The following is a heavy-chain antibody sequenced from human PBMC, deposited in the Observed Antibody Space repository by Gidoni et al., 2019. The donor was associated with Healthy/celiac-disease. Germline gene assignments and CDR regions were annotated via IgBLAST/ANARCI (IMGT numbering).Heavy chain of an antibody. J-gene: IGHJ3*02. CDR1: GFTFSSYG. CDR2: IWYDGSNK. V-gene: IGHV3-33*01. Sequence: QVQLVESGGVVVQPVRSLRLSCAASGFTFSSYGMHWVRQAPGKGLEWVAVIWYDGSNKYYADSLKGRFTISRDNSKNTLYLQMNSLRAEDTAVYYCAREQAVAVAGTGDAFDIWGQGTMVTVSS. CDR3: AREQAVAVAGTGDAFDI. D-gene: IGHD6-19*01.